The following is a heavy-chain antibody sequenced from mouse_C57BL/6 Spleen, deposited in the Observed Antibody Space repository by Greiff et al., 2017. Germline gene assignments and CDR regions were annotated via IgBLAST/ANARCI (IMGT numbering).Heavy chain of an antibody. CDR1: GFTFSSYG. V-gene: IGHV5-6*01. Sequence: EVKLMESGGDLVKPGGSLKLSCAASGFTFSSYGMSWVRQTPDKRLEWVATISSGGSYTYYPDSVKGRFTISRDNAKNTLYLQMSSLKSEDTAMYYCARNGYGSSPDYWGQGTTLTVSS. CDR2: ISSGGSYT. CDR3: ARNGYGSSPDY. D-gene: IGHD1-1*01. J-gene: IGHJ2*01.